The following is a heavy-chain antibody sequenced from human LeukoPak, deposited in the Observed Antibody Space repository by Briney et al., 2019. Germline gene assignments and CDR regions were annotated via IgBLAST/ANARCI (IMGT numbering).Heavy chain of an antibody. J-gene: IGHJ6*03. V-gene: IGHV3-23*01. D-gene: IGHD1-7*01. CDR1: GFTFSSYA. CDR2: ISGSGGST. Sequence: PGGSLRLSCAASGFTFSSYAMSWVRQAPGKGLEWVSAISGSGGSTYYADSVKGRFTISRDNSKNTLYLQMNSLRAEDTAVYYCAKRRGLELLYYYYMGVWGKGTTVTVSS. CDR3: AKRRGLELLYYYYMGV.